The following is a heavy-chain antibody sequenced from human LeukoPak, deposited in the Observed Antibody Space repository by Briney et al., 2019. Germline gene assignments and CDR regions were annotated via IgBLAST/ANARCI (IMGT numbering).Heavy chain of an antibody. CDR1: GGSISSYY. Sequence: SETLSLTCTVSGGSISSYYWSWIRQPPGKGLEWIGYIYYSGSTNYNPSLKSRVTISVDTSKNQFSLKLSSVTVADTAVYYCARVMSSSWELDYWGQGTLVTVSS. CDR3: ARVMSSSWELDY. J-gene: IGHJ4*02. D-gene: IGHD6-6*01. V-gene: IGHV4-59*01. CDR2: IYYSGST.